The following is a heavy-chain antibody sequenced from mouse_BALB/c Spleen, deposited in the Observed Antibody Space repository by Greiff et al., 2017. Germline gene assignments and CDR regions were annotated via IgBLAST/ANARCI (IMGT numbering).Heavy chain of an antibody. Sequence: VQLQQSGPELVKPGASVKMSCKASGYTFTSYVMHWVKQKPGQGLEWIGYINPYNDGTKYNEKFKGKATLTSDKSSSTAYMELSSLTSEDSAVYYCARWGTANAMDYWGQGTSVTVSS. CDR2: INPYNDGT. CDR3: ARWGTANAMDY. V-gene: IGHV1-14*01. J-gene: IGHJ4*01. D-gene: IGHD1-2*01. CDR1: GYTFTSYV.